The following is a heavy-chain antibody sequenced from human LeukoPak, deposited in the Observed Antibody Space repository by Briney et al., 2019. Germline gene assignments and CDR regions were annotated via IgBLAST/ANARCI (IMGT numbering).Heavy chain of an antibody. Sequence: GRSLRLSCAASGFTFSSYAMHWVRQAPGKGLEWVAVISYDGSNKYYADSVKGRFTISRDNSKNTLYLQMNSLRAEDTAVYYCAKNEDYGDYGTGMDVWGQGTTVTVSS. CDR1: GFTFSSYA. CDR2: ISYDGSNK. CDR3: AKNEDYGDYGTGMDV. V-gene: IGHV3-30-3*02. D-gene: IGHD4-17*01. J-gene: IGHJ6*02.